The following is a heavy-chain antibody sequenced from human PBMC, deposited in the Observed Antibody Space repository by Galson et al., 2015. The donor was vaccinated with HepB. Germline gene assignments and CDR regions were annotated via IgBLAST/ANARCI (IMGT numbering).Heavy chain of an antibody. CDR2: ISGDGGDT. J-gene: IGHJ6*03. CDR3: AKDYYNSISSYMDV. V-gene: IGHV3-23*01. D-gene: IGHD3-22*01. Sequence: SLRLSCAASGLTLSTNAMSWVRQTPGKGLEWVSAISGDGGDTSYADSVKGRFTISRDSSKNRLYLQMNSLRADDTAVYYCAKDYYNSISSYMDVWGKGTTVTVSS. CDR1: GLTLSTNA.